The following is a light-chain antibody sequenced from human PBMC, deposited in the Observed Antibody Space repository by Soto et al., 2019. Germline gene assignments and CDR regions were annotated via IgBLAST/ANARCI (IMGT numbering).Light chain of an antibody. CDR1: SSNIGTNP. Sequence: QSVLTQPPSASGTPGQTVTISCSGSSSNIGTNPINWYQQFPGTAPKVLIFGNNQRPSGVPDRFSGSKSGTSASLAMSGLQSEDEADYFCEAWDDSLTGYVFGTGTKLTVL. V-gene: IGLV1-44*01. CDR2: GNN. CDR3: EAWDDSLTGYV. J-gene: IGLJ1*01.